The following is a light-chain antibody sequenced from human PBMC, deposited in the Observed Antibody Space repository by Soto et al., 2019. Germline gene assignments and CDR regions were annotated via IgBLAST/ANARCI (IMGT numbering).Light chain of an antibody. CDR2: DAS. CDR1: QSISSW. J-gene: IGKJ2*01. V-gene: IGKV1-5*01. CDR3: QQYNSYSRRN. Sequence: DIQMTQSPSTLSASVGDRVTITCRARQSISSWLAWYQRKPGKAPKLLIYDASSLESGVPSRFSGSGSGTEFTLTISSLQPDDSATYYCQQYNSYSRRNFGQGTKLEIK.